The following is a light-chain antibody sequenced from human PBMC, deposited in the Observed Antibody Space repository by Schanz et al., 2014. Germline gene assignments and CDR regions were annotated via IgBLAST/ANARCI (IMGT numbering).Light chain of an antibody. Sequence: QSALTQPPSASGSPGQSVTISCTGTSSDVGGYNYVSWYQQHPGKAPKLMIYDVSNRPSGVSNRFSASKSGNTASLTISGLQAEDEADYYCCSYAGSSTLVFGGGTKLTVL. CDR1: SSDVGGYNY. CDR3: CSYAGSSTLV. J-gene: IGLJ2*01. CDR2: DVS. V-gene: IGLV2-23*02.